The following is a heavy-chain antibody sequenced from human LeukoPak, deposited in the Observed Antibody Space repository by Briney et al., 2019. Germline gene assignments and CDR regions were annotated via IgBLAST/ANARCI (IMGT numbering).Heavy chain of an antibody. D-gene: IGHD6-13*01. CDR1: GYTFTSYD. Sequence: ASVKVSCKASGYTFTSYDINWVRQATGQGLEWMGWMNPNSGNTGYAQKFQGRVTMTRNTSISTAYMELSSLRSEDTAVYYCARGHSSSWYVDYWGQGTLVTVSS. CDR2: MNPNSGNT. V-gene: IGHV1-8*01. CDR3: ARGHSSSWYVDY. J-gene: IGHJ4*02.